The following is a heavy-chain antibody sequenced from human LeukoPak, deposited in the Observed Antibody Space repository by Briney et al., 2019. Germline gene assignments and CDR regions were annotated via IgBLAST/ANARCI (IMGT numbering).Heavy chain of an antibody. V-gene: IGHV4-59*01. D-gene: IGHD3-22*01. CDR1: DGSISSYY. Sequence: SETLSLTCTVSDGSISSYYWSWIRQPPGKGLEWIGYIYYGGSTNYNPSLKSRVTISVDTSKNQFSLKLSSVTAADTAVYYCARDGQAWSYYYDSSGYYPPLPDLWGRGTLVTVSS. CDR2: IYYGGST. J-gene: IGHJ2*01. CDR3: ARDGQAWSYYYDSSGYYPPLPDL.